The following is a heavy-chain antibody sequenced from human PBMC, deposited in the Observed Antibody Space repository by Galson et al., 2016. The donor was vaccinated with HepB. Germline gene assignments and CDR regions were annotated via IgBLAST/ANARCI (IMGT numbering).Heavy chain of an antibody. CDR1: GFTFSDYY. J-gene: IGHJ6*04. CDR2: IKSKADGGTT. Sequence: SLRLSCAASGFTFSDYYMNWIRQAPGKGLEWIGRIKSKADGGTTDYAAPVKGRFTISRDDSKNTLYLQMNSLKAEDTAVYYCTTDPIMITFGGVIDYGMDVWGKGTTVTVSS. CDR3: TTDPIMITFGGVIDYGMDV. V-gene: IGHV3-15*01. D-gene: IGHD3-16*01.